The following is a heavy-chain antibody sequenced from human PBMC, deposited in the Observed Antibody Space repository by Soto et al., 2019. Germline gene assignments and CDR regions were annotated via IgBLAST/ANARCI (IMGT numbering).Heavy chain of an antibody. Sequence: KTSETLSLTCTVSGGSISRDDYYWSWIRQAPGRGLEWIGYIHSSGSIYYNPSLKSRATMSIDTAVNQFSLKVSSVTVADTAVYYCARDLDGLHDDTSGPFPRPGWGQGTLVTVSS. CDR2: IHSSGSI. V-gene: IGHV4-30-4*01. J-gene: IGHJ1*01. CDR3: ARDLDGLHDDTSGPFPRPG. CDR1: GGSISRDDYY. D-gene: IGHD3-22*01.